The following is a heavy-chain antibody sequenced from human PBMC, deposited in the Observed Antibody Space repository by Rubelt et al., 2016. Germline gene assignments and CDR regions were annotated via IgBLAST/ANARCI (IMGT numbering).Heavy chain of an antibody. CDR3: AGGSGWLIDH. V-gene: IGHV3-23*01. Sequence: QAPGKGLEWVSAISGSGGSTYYADSVKGRFTISRDNSKNTLYLQMNSLRAEDTAVYYCAGGSGWLIDHWGQGTLVTVYS. J-gene: IGHJ4*02. D-gene: IGHD6-19*01. CDR2: ISGSGGST.